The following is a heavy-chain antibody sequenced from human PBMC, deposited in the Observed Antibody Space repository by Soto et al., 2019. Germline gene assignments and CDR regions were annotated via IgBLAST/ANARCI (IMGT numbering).Heavy chain of an antibody. J-gene: IGHJ4*02. V-gene: IGHV1-69*01. CDR3: ARDGGSHSGGIDY. Sequence: QVQLVQSGAEVNKPGSSVKVSCKASGGTFSSYSINWVRQAPGQGLELMGEIIPIFGTANFAQKFQGRVTLTADESTSTAYMELSSLRSEDTAVYYCARDGGSHSGGIDYWGQGTLVPVAS. CDR2: IIPIFGTA. D-gene: IGHD1-26*01. CDR1: GGTFSSYS.